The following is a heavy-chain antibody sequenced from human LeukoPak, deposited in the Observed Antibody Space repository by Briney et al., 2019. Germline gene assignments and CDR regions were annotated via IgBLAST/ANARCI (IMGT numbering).Heavy chain of an antibody. D-gene: IGHD2-8*01. J-gene: IGHJ4*02. V-gene: IGHV1-2*02. Sequence: ASVKVSCKASGYTFTDYYLRWVRQAPGQGLEWMGWINPNSGGTNYAQKFQGRVTMTRDTSISTAYMELSRLRSDDTAVYYCARAGYCTNGVCYKRGGIDYWGQGTLVTVSS. CDR2: INPNSGGT. CDR3: ARAGYCTNGVCYKRGGIDY. CDR1: GYTFTDYY.